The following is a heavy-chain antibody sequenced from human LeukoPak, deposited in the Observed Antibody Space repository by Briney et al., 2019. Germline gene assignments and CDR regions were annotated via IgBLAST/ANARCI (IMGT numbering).Heavy chain of an antibody. CDR3: ARDGSHCGGDCLDY. J-gene: IGHJ4*02. CDR1: GGSISSYY. Sequence: PSETLSLTCTVSGGSISSYYWSWIRQPPGKGLEWIGYIDYSGSTNYNSPLKSRVTISVDTSKNQFSLKLSSVTAADTAVYYCARDGSHCGGDCLDYWGQGSLVTVSS. CDR2: IDYSGST. V-gene: IGHV4-59*12. D-gene: IGHD2-21*02.